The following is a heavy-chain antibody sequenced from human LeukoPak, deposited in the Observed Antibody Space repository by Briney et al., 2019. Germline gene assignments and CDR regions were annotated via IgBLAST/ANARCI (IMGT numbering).Heavy chain of an antibody. CDR3: ARDKEYSSGWYSFGYYYYYMDV. CDR1: GFTFSSYA. V-gene: IGHV3-30*01. CDR2: ISYDGSNK. Sequence: GGSLRLSCAASGFTFSSYAMHWVRQAPGKGLEWVAVISYDGSNKYYADSVKGRFTISRDNSKNTLYLQMNSLRAEDTAVYYCARDKEYSSGWYSFGYYYYYMDVWGKGTTVTVSS. D-gene: IGHD6-19*01. J-gene: IGHJ6*03.